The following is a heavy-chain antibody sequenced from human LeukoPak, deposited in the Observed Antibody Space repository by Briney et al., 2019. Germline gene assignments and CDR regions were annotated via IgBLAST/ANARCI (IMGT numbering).Heavy chain of an antibody. CDR2: INPYSGVT. J-gene: IGHJ3*01. CDR3: ARVDYGRDAFDV. CDR1: GYTFTSYY. V-gene: IGHV1-2*02. Sequence: ASVKVSCKASGYTFTSYYMHWVRQAPGQGLEWMGSINPYSGVTNYAQKFQGRVSTTRDTSISTAYMELSRLRSDDTAVYYCARVDYGRDAFDVWGQGTMITVSS. D-gene: IGHD4/OR15-4a*01.